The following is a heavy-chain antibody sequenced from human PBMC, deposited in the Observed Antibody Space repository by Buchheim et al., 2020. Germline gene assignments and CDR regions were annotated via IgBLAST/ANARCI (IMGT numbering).Heavy chain of an antibody. CDR3: ARGLPKWNDVFDY. V-gene: IGHV4-4*02. Sequence: QVQLQESGPGLVKPSGTLSLTCTVSGDSITNSNCWSWVRQPPGKGLEYIGEIYHRGSANYNPPLKSRVTMSVDKSKNQFSLKLSSVPAADTAVYYCARGLPKWNDVFDYWGRGTL. CDR1: GDSITNSNC. CDR2: IYHRGSA. D-gene: IGHD1-1*01. J-gene: IGHJ4*02.